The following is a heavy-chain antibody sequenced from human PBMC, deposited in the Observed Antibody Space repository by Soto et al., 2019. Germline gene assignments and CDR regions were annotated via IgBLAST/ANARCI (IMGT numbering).Heavy chain of an antibody. J-gene: IGHJ2*01. Sequence: QVQLQESDPGLVKPSQTLSLTCNVSGGSISTSDYYWSWIRQHPEKGLEWLGYVFHSGDTFYNPSLTSRVVISVDTSKNQSSLKLTSVTAADTAVYYCARDPRKTRCWYFDLWGRGTLVTVSS. D-gene: IGHD4-17*01. CDR1: GGSISTSDYY. CDR3: ARDPRKTRCWYFDL. V-gene: IGHV4-31*03. CDR2: VFHSGDT.